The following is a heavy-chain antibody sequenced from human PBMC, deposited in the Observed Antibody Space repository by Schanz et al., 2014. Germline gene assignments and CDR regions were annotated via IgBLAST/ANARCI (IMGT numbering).Heavy chain of an antibody. CDR3: ARDGEAAAGCDY. CDR2: INPSGGST. D-gene: IGHD6-13*01. Sequence: QVQLVQSGAEVKKPGASVKVSCKASGYTFTTYYIHWVRQAPGQGLEWMGIINPSGGSTSYAQKFQGRVTMTRDTSTSTDYMELSSLRSEDTAVYYCARDGEAAAGCDYWGQGTLVTVSS. V-gene: IGHV1-46*03. J-gene: IGHJ4*02. CDR1: GYTFTTYY.